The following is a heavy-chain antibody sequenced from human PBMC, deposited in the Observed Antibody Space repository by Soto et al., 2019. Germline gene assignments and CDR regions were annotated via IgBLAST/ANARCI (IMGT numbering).Heavy chain of an antibody. J-gene: IGHJ4*02. D-gene: IGHD3-16*01. V-gene: IGHV1-69*02. CDR3: AASYASGYRAFDY. CDR2: INPIVSMS. Sequence: QVQLVQSGTEVKKPGSSVKVSCKASGGTFSFYTINWVRQAPGLGLEWVGRINPIVSMSNYAQKFQGGVPMTADKSTSTAYMELRSLRSDDTAMYLCAASYASGYRAFDYWGQGALVIVSS. CDR1: GGTFSFYT.